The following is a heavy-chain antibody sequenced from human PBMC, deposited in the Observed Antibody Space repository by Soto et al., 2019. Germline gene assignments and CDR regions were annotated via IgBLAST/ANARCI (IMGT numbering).Heavy chain of an antibody. CDR2: INAGNGNT. D-gene: IGHD6-13*01. CDR1: GGTFSSYA. J-gene: IGHJ1*01. V-gene: IGHV1-3*01. Sequence: GASGEGSCKASGGTFSSYAISWVRQAPGQRLEWMGWINAGNGNTKYSQKFQGRVTITRDTSASTAYMELSSLRSEDTAVYYCARDSSSWYRSEYFQHWGQGTLVTVSS. CDR3: ARDSSSWYRSEYFQH.